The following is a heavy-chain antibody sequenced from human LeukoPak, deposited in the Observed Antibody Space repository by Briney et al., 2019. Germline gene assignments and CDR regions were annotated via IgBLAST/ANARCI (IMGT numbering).Heavy chain of an antibody. J-gene: IGHJ3*02. V-gene: IGHV1-69*13. CDR2: IIPIFGTA. D-gene: IGHD6-13*01. Sequence: ASVKVSCKASGGTFSSYAISWVRQAPGQGLEWMGGIIPIFGTANYAQKFQGRVTITADESTSIAYMELSSLRSEDTAVYYCARGPSWYEDAFDIWGQGTMVTVSS. CDR3: ARGPSWYEDAFDI. CDR1: GGTFSSYA.